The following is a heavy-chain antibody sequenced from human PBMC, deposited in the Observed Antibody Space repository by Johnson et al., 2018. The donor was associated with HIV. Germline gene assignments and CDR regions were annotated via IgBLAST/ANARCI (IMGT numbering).Heavy chain of an antibody. D-gene: IGHD2-15*01. CDR1: GFIFSSYA. CDR3: AKEGYGSGGSCYDEAAFDI. CDR2: ISYDGSNK. Sequence: QVQLVESGGGVVQPGRSLRLSCAASGFIFSSYAMHWVRQAPGKGLEWVAVISYDGSNKYYADSVKGRFTISRDNSKNTLYLQMNSLRAEDTAVYYCAKEGYGSGGSCYDEAAFDIWGQGTMVTVSS. V-gene: IGHV3-30-3*01. J-gene: IGHJ3*02.